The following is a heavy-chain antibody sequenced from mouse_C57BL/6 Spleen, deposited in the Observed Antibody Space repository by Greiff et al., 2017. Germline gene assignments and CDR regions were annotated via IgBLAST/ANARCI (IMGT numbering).Heavy chain of an antibody. D-gene: IGHD1-1*01. CDR3: ARDYGRGFAY. CDR1: GYAFSSYW. V-gene: IGHV1-80*01. Sequence: VQLQQSGAELVKPGASVKISCKASGYAFSSYWLNWVKQRPGKGLEWIGQIYPGDGDTTYNGKFKGKATLTADESSSTAYMQLSSLTAEDSAVYFCARDYGRGFAYWGQGTLVTVSA. J-gene: IGHJ3*01. CDR2: IYPGDGDT.